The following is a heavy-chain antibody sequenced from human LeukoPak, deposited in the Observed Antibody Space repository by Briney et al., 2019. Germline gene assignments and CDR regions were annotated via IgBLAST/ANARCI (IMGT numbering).Heavy chain of an antibody. CDR2: ISAYNGNT. CDR3: ARELDDYGDYGIDP. D-gene: IGHD4-17*01. V-gene: IGHV1-18*01. J-gene: IGHJ5*02. Sequence: ASVKVSCKASGYTFTSYGMSWVRQAPGQGLEWMGWISAYNGNTNYAQKLQGRVTMTTDTSTSTAYMELRSLRSDDTAVYYCARELDDYGDYGIDPWDQGTLVTVSS. CDR1: GYTFTSYG.